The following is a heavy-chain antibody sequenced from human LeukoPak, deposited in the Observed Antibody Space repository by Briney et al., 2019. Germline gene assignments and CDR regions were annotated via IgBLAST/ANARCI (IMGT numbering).Heavy chain of an antibody. CDR3: AKGLTMTIVRGVIME. CDR2: ISWNSGSI. Sequence: SGGSLRLSRTASGFTFDDYAIHWVRQAPGKGLEWVSGISWNSGSIGYADSVKGRFTISRDNAKNSLYLQMNSLRPEDTALYYCAKGLTMTIVRGVIMEWGQGTLVTVSS. D-gene: IGHD3-10*01. CDR1: GFTFDDYA. V-gene: IGHV3-9*01. J-gene: IGHJ4*02.